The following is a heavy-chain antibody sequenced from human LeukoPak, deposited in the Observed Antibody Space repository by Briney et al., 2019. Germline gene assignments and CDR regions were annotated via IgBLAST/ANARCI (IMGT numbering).Heavy chain of an antibody. CDR1: GGSFSGYY. Sequence: PSETLSLTCVVYGGSFSGYYWSWIRQPPGKGLEWIGEISPNRTTNYNPSLKSRVAISVDTSKKQFSLKLSSVTAADTAVYYCASTRPPITRSSYYYGMDVWGQGTTVTVSS. CDR2: ISPNRTT. J-gene: IGHJ6*02. CDR3: ASTRPPITRSSYYYGMDV. D-gene: IGHD1-20*01. V-gene: IGHV4-34*01.